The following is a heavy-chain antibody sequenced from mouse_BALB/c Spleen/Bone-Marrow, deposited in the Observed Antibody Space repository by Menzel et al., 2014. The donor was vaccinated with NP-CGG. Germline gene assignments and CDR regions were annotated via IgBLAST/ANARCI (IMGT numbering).Heavy chain of an antibody. Sequence: QVQLQQPGAELVRPRASVKVSCKASGYTFTSYWINWVKQRPGQGLEWIGNIYPSDSYTNYNQNFKDEATLTVDKSSSTAYMQLSSPTSEDSAVYYCTRQYGNYYAMDYWGQGTSVTVSS. CDR3: TRQYGNYYAMDY. V-gene: IGHV1-69*02. J-gene: IGHJ4*01. D-gene: IGHD2-10*02. CDR2: IYPSDSYT. CDR1: GYTFTSYW.